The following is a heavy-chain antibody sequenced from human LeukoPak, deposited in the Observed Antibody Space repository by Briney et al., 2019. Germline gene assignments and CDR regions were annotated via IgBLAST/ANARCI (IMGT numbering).Heavy chain of an antibody. CDR3: TTPEYRSSSVWFDP. V-gene: IGHV3-73*01. D-gene: IGHD6-6*01. CDR2: IRSKANSYAT. Sequence: GGSLRLSCAASGFTFSGSAMHWVRQASGKGLEWVGRIRSKANSYATAYAASVKGRFTISRDDSKNTAYLQMNSLKTEDTAVYYCTTPEYRSSSVWFDPWGQGTLVTVSS. J-gene: IGHJ5*02. CDR1: GFTFSGSA.